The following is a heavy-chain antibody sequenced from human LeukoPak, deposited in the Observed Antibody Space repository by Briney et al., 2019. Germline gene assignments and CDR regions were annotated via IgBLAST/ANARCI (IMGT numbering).Heavy chain of an antibody. V-gene: IGHV1-8*01. Sequence: ASVKVSCKASGYTFTSYDINWVRQATGQGLEWMGWMNPNSGNTGYAQKFQGRVTMTRNTSISTAYMELSSLRSEDTAVYYCARVRGGTRFLEWSTADYWGQGTLVTVSS. J-gene: IGHJ4*02. CDR2: MNPNSGNT. CDR1: GYTFTSYD. CDR3: ARVRGGTRFLEWSTADY. D-gene: IGHD3-3*01.